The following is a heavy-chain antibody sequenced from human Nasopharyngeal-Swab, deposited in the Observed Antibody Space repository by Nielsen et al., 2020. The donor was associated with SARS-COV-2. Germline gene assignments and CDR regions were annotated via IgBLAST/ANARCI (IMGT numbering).Heavy chain of an antibody. V-gene: IGHV4-59*01. CDR1: GGSISSYY. J-gene: IGHJ6*03. D-gene: IGHD3-10*01. CDR3: ARLVPYYYYYMDV. Sequence: SETLSLTCTVSGGSISSYYWSWIRQPPGKGMGWIGYIYYSGSTNYNPSLKSRVTISVDTSKNQFSLKLSSVTAADTAVYYCARLVPYYYYYMDVWGKGTTVTVSS. CDR2: IYYSGST.